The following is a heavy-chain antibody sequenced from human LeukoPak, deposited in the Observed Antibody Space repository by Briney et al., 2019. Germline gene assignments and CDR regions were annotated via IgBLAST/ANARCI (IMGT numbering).Heavy chain of an antibody. CDR3: ARDSYDSSGSLYYFDY. Sequence: GGSLRLSCAASGFTFSSYSMNWVRQAPGKGLEWVSSISSSSSYIYYADSVKGRFTISRDKAKNSLYLQMNSLRAEDTAVYYCARDSYDSSGSLYYFDYWGQGTLVTVSS. J-gene: IGHJ4*02. CDR1: GFTFSSYS. CDR2: ISSSSSYI. V-gene: IGHV3-21*01. D-gene: IGHD3-22*01.